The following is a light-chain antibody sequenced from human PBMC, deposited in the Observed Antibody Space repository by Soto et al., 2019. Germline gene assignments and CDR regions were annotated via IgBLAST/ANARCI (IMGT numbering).Light chain of an antibody. CDR3: KQYNNWPPHT. CDR2: GAS. CDR1: QSVNTN. Sequence: EIVMTQSPATLSVSPGESATLSCRASQSVNTNLAWYQQKPGRAPRLLIHGASTRATGIPARFSGSGSGTELTLNISSLQSEDFAVYYCKQYNNWPPHTLGQGTKLEIK. J-gene: IGKJ2*01. V-gene: IGKV3-15*01.